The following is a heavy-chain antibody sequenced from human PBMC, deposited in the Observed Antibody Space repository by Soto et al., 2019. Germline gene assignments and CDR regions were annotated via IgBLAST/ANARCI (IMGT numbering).Heavy chain of an antibody. CDR1: GYSFTTYW. J-gene: IGHJ5*02. CDR3: GRVRVDKAEGWFDP. D-gene: IGHD5-12*01. V-gene: IGHV5-10-1*01. CDR2: IDPSDSYA. Sequence: GESLKISCKGSGYSFTTYWITWVRQVPGKGLEWMGRIDPSDSYANYSPSFQGHVTMSADKSISTAYLQWSSLKASDTAMYYCGRVRVDKAEGWFDPWGQGTLVTVSS.